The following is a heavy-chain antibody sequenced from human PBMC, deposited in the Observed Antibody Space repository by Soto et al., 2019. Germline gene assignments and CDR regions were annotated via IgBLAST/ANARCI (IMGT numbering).Heavy chain of an antibody. V-gene: IGHV5-51*01. Sequence: LGDSLKISCKGSGYTFSTYWIAWVRQMPGKGLEWMGIIYPGDSDTKYSPAFQGQVTISADKSINTAYLQWTSLEASDTAMYYCARKFAPEVFDSWGQGTLVTVSS. D-gene: IGHD3-10*01. CDR3: ARKFAPEVFDS. CDR2: IYPGDSDT. CDR1: GYTFSTYW. J-gene: IGHJ4*02.